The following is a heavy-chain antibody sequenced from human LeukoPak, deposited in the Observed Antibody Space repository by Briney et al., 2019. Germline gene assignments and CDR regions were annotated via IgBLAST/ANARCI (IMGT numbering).Heavy chain of an antibody. Sequence: ASLKVSSKPSGYTLTIYSIRSVPHTPGQRLESMGWISANIDKTNTTQKPQGRVPITPKTSTSTSSMELSRLRSDDTGVYYCARNCSGGSCYPFDDWGQGTVVTVSS. V-gene: IGHV1-18*01. CDR1: GYTLTIYS. CDR3: ARNCSGGSCYPFDD. CDR2: ISANIDKT. D-gene: IGHD2-15*01. J-gene: IGHJ4*02.